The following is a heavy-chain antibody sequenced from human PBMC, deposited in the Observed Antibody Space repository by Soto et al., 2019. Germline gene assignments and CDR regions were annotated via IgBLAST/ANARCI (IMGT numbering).Heavy chain of an antibody. D-gene: IGHD1-1*01. CDR2: INQDGNED. Sequence: XVSLRLSCAASGFTFSSYWMNGVRQAPGKGLEWVANINQDGNEDNLLDSVKGRFTISRDNAKNSLFLQMNSLRVDDTAVYYCARTGDGHHDFLDYWGQGALVTVSS. J-gene: IGHJ4*02. CDR1: GFTFSSYW. V-gene: IGHV3-7*01. CDR3: ARTGDGHHDFLDY.